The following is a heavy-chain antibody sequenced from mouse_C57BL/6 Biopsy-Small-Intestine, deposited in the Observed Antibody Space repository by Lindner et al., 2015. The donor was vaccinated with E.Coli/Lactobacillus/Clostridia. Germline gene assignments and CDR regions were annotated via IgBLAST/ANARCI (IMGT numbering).Heavy chain of an antibody. CDR1: GYTFTDYY. V-gene: IGHV1-19*01. CDR2: INPYNGGT. Sequence: VQLQESGPVLVKPGASVKMSCKASGYTFTDYYMNWVKQSHGKSLEWIGVINPYNGGTTYNQKFKGRATLTLDKSSSTAYMELNSLTSEDSAVYYCARRNLEGFAYWGQGTLVTVSA. CDR3: ARRNLEGFAY. J-gene: IGHJ3*01.